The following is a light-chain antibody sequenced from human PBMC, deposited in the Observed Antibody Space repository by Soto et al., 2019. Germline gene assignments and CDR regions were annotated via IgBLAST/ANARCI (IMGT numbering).Light chain of an antibody. CDR3: QQFNNWPRT. CDR1: QSVSSK. Sequence: IAVTQSPATLSVSPGERATLSCRASQSVSSKLAWYQQKPGQAPRLLIYDASTRATGIPARFSGSGSGTEFTLTISSLQSEDFAVYYCQQFNNWPRTFGQGTKVDIK. V-gene: IGKV3-15*01. CDR2: DAS. J-gene: IGKJ1*01.